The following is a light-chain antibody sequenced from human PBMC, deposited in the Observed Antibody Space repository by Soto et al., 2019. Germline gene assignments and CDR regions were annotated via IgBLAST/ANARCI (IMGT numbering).Light chain of an antibody. CDR3: PQDYNYPRT. Sequence: AIQMTQSPSSLSASVGDRVTITCRASQGIRNDLGWYQQKPGKAPKLLIYAASSLQSVVPSRFSGSGSGTDFTLTISSLQPEDFATDYCPQDYNYPRTFGQGTKVEIK. CDR2: AAS. J-gene: IGKJ1*01. V-gene: IGKV1-6*01. CDR1: QGIRND.